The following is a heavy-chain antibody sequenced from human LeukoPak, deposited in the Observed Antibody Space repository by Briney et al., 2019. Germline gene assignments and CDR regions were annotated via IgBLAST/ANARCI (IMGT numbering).Heavy chain of an antibody. CDR1: GFTFSNFW. V-gene: IGHV3-7*01. Sequence: PGGSLRLSCAASGFTFSNFWISWVRQAPGEGLEWGANIKQDGSEKFYVDSVKGRFTISRDNAKNTLYLQMNSLRAEDTAVYYCARTSGYYDSSGPFLDYWGQGTLVTVSS. CDR2: IKQDGSEK. CDR3: ARTSGYYDSSGPFLDY. D-gene: IGHD3-22*01. J-gene: IGHJ4*02.